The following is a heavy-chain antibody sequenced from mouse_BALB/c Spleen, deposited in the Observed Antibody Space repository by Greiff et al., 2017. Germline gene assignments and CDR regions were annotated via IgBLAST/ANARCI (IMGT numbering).Heavy chain of an antibody. Sequence: VQLQQSGPELVKPGASVKMSCKASGYTFTDYVISWVKQRTGQGLEWIGEIYPGSGSTYYNEKFKGKATLTADKSSNTAYMQRSSLTSEDSAVYVCAREAYGSSYRFADWGEGRLVTVSA. J-gene: IGHJ3*01. V-gene: IGHV1-83*01. D-gene: IGHD1-1*01. CDR2: IYPGSGST. CDR3: AREAYGSSYRFAD. CDR1: GYTFTDYV.